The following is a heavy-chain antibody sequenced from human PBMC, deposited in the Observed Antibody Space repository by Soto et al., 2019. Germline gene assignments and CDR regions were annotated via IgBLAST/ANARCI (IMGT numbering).Heavy chain of an antibody. V-gene: IGHV4-34*02. CDR3: ARGQLVWYGDLTPYHRDMDV. Sequence: QVQLQQWGAGLLRPSETLSLTCAFYGGSFNDFYWSWVRQSPGKGLEWVGEISHDGGTNYSPSRASRVSISVDTSKNQFSLHLRSVTAADTGLYYCARGQLVWYGDLTPYHRDMDVWGQGTTVTVSS. D-gene: IGHD3-10*01. CDR2: ISHDGGT. J-gene: IGHJ6*02. CDR1: GGSFNDFY.